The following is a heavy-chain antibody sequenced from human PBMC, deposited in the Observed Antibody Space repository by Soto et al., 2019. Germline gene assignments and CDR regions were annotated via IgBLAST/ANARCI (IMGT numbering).Heavy chain of an antibody. Sequence: GGSLRLSCVASGLTFSSSEMNWVRLAPGKGLEWVSYISSSGSTVYHADSVEGRLTFSRDNAKNSLFLQMNSLRADGTALYYCAREGSYDTMDYWGLGTLVTVSS. D-gene: IGHD3-22*01. CDR2: ISSSGSTV. CDR1: GLTFSSSE. V-gene: IGHV3-48*03. J-gene: IGHJ4*02. CDR3: AREGSYDTMDY.